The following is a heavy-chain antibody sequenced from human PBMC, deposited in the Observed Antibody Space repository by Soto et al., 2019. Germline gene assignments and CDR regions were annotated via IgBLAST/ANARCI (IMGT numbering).Heavy chain of an antibody. Sequence: GGSLRLSCAASGFTFSGYWMTWVRQAPGKGLEWVADIKQDGSEKYYVESVKGRFTISRDNARNSLYLQMNGLRAEDTAMYYCARLIWETYHIDYWGQGTLVTVSS. CDR3: ARLIWETYHIDY. CDR1: GFTFSGYW. D-gene: IGHD3-16*02. V-gene: IGHV3-7*01. CDR2: IKQDGSEK. J-gene: IGHJ4*02.